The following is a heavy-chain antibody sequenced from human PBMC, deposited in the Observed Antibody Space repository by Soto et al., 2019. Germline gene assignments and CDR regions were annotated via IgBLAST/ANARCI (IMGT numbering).Heavy chain of an antibody. V-gene: IGHV1-69*12. CDR3: ARHVPTAVYYSGMDV. J-gene: IGHJ6*02. CDR1: GGTFSSYA. D-gene: IGHD2-2*01. CDR2: IIPIFGTA. Sequence: QVQLVQSGAEVKKPGSSVKVSCKASGGTFSSYAISWVRQAPGQGLEWMGGIIPIFGTANYAQKFQGRVTITADEPASTADVELSSLRSQDTAVYYWARHVPTAVYYSGMDVGGQGTTVTVSS.